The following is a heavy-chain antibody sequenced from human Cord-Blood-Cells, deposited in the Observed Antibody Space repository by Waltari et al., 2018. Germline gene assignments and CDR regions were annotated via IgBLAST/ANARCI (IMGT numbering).Heavy chain of an antibody. V-gene: IGHV3-73*01. Sequence: AASGFTFSGSAMHWVRQASGKGLEWVGRIRSKANSYATAYAASVKGRFTISRDDSKNTAYLQMNSLKTEDTVVYYCTSLGGRTGDWYFDLWGRGTLVTVSS. J-gene: IGHJ2*01. CDR1: GFTFSGSA. CDR3: TSLGGRTGDWYFDL. D-gene: IGHD7-27*01. CDR2: IRSKANSYAT.